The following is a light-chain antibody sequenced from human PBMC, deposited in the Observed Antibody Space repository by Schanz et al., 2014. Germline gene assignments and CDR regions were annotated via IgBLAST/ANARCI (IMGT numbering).Light chain of an antibody. CDR2: GAS. CDR1: QTVSNTY. J-gene: IGKJ5*01. V-gene: IGKV3D-20*02. Sequence: VLTQSPGTLSLSPGERATLSCRASQTVSNTYLAWYQQKPGQAPRLLIFGASSRATGIPDRFSGSGSGTDFTLTISSLEPEDFAVYYCQQRSNWRDTFGQGTRLEIK. CDR3: QQRSNWRDT.